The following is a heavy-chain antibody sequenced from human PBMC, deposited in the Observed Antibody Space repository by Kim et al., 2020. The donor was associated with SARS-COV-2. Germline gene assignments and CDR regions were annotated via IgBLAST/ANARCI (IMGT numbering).Heavy chain of an antibody. V-gene: IGHV4-4*07. CDR3: SRGKETYALHTMDV. J-gene: IGHJ6*02. CDR2: IHASGNT. Sequence: SETLSLTCTVSGGSISSHYWRWIRQPAGKGLEWIGRIHASGNTIYNPSLKSRVSMSIDTSRDHFSLTLRAVIAADTAAYYCSRGKETYALHTMDVWDQGT. D-gene: IGHD2-2*01. CDR1: GGSISSHY.